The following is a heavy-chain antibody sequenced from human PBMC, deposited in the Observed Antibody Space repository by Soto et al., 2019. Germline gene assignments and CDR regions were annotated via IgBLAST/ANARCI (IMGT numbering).Heavy chain of an antibody. CDR3: ARVPGP. V-gene: IGHV4-30-2*01. CDR1: GGSISSGGYS. CDR2: IYHSGST. Sequence: SDTLSLTRAVSGGSISSGGYSWSWIRQPPGKGLEWIGYIYHSGSTYYNPSLKSRVTISVDRSKNQFSLKLSSVTAADTAVYYCARVPGPWGQGTLGTVSS. J-gene: IGHJ5*02.